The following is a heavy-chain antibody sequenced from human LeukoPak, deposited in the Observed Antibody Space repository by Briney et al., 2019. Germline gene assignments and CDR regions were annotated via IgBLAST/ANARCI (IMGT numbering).Heavy chain of an antibody. CDR1: GGSFSGYY. D-gene: IGHD3-3*01. V-gene: IGHV4-34*01. CDR2: INHSGST. Sequence: SETLSLTCAVYGGSFSGYYWSWIRQPPGKGLEWIGEINHSGSTNYNPSLKSRVTISVDTSKNQFSLKLSSVTAADTAVYYCARGGLTIFGVVFVGRGPRGYFDYWGQGTLVTVSS. CDR3: ARGGLTIFGVVFVGRGPRGYFDY. J-gene: IGHJ4*02.